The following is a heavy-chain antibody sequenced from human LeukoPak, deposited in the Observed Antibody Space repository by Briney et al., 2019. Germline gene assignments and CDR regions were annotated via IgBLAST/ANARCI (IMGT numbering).Heavy chain of an antibody. CDR2: ISSSSSYI. Sequence: GGSLRLSCAASGFTFSSYSMNWVRQAPGKGLEWVSSISSSSSYIYYADSVKGRFTISRDNAKNSLYLQMNSLRAEDTAVYYCARDRDSSSSFDYWGQGTLVTVSS. J-gene: IGHJ4*02. V-gene: IGHV3-21*04. CDR3: ARDRDSSSSFDY. D-gene: IGHD6-6*01. CDR1: GFTFSSYS.